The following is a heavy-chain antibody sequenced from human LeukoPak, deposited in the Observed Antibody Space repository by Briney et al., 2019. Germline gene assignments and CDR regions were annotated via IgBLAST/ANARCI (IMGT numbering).Heavy chain of an antibody. CDR3: ARGITMVRGEEDFDY. Sequence: GSLRLSCLASGFTFGDHAMSWVRQPPGKGLEWIGEINHSGSTNYNPSLKSRVTISVDTSKNQFSLKLSSVTAADTAVYYCARGITMVRGEEDFDYWGQGTLVTVSS. CDR2: INHSGST. V-gene: IGHV4-34*01. CDR1: GFTFGDHA. D-gene: IGHD3-10*01. J-gene: IGHJ4*02.